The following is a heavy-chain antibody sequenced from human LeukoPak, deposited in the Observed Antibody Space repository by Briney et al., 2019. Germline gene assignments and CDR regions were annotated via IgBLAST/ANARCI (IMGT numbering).Heavy chain of an antibody. Sequence: GESLKISCKGSGYSFTRNWIAWVRQMPGKGLEWMGIIYPGDSDARYSPSFQGQVIISADRSISAAYLQWSGLKASDTAMYYCARRGYSYDYWGQGTLVTVSS. D-gene: IGHD5-18*01. J-gene: IGHJ4*02. CDR3: ARRGYSYDY. CDR2: IYPGDSDA. CDR1: GYSFTRNW. V-gene: IGHV5-51*01.